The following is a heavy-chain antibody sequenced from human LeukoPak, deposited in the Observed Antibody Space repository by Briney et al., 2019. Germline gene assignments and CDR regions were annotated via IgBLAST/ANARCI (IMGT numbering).Heavy chain of an antibody. V-gene: IGHV4-39*01. D-gene: IGHD6-19*01. Sequence: SETLSLTCTVSGGSISSSSYYWGWIRQPPGKGLEWIGSIYYSGSTYYSPSLKSRVTISVDTSKSQFSLKLNSVTAADTAVYYCARRGSGWSREFDYWGQGTLVTVSS. J-gene: IGHJ4*02. CDR3: ARRGSGWSREFDY. CDR1: GGSISSSSYY. CDR2: IYYSGST.